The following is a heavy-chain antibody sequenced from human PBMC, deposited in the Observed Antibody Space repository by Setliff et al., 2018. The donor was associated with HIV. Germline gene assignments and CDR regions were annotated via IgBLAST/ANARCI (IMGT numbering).Heavy chain of an antibody. D-gene: IGHD1-26*01. CDR3: ARNTPGIVPRRVGFDP. Sequence: ASVKVSCKASGYTFTGYYMHWVRQAPGQGLEWMGCINLNTGNTNYAQKFQGRVIVTRDTSINTAYVELRSLRLDDTAVYYCARNTPGIVPRRVGFDPWGQGTLVTSPQ. V-gene: IGHV1-2*02. CDR1: GYTFTGYY. CDR2: INLNTGNT. J-gene: IGHJ5*02.